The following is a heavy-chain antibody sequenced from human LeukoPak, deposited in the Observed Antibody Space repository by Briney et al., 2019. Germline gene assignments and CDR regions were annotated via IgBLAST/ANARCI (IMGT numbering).Heavy chain of an antibody. CDR2: ISYDGNDK. CDR3: ARDAIIVATIREIDS. CDR1: GFTFSKYG. D-gene: IGHD5-12*01. V-gene: IGHV3-30*03. J-gene: IGHJ4*02. Sequence: GGSLRLSCAASGFTFSKYGMYWVRQAPGKGLEWVTFISYDGNDKYYGDSVKGRFTISRDNSKNTLYLQMNSLRPEDTAVYYCARDAIIVATIREIDSWGQGTLVTVSS.